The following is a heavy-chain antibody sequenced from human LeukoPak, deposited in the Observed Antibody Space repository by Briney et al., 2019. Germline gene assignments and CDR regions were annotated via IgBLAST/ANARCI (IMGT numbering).Heavy chain of an antibody. CDR1: GFTFTNAW. J-gene: IGHJ4*02. V-gene: IGHV3-15*01. Sequence: GGSLRLSCAASGFTFTNAWMSWVRQAPGKGLEWVGRIKSKTDGATTDYAAPVKGRFTISRDDSKNTLYLQMNSLKTEDTAVYYCTTPDTAGIDYWGQGTLVTVSS. CDR3: TTPDTAGIDY. CDR2: IKSKTDGATT. D-gene: IGHD5-18*01.